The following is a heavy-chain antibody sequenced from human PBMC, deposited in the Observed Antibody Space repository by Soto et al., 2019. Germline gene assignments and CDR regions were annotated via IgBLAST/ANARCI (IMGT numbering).Heavy chain of an antibody. D-gene: IGHD4-17*01. J-gene: IGHJ5*02. Sequence: RASVKVSCKASGGTFSSYAISWVRQAPGQGLEWMGGIIPIFGTANYAQKFQGRVTITADESTSTAYMELSSLRSEDTAVYYCARDVGRLRPYNWFDPWGQGTLVTVSS. V-gene: IGHV1-69*13. CDR3: ARDVGRLRPYNWFDP. CDR1: GGTFSSYA. CDR2: IIPIFGTA.